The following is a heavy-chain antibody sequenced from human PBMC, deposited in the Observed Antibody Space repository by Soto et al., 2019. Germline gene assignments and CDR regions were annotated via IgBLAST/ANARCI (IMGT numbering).Heavy chain of an antibody. CDR3: ARDRTYYYDRKGMDV. CDR2: IYSGGST. Sequence: EVQLVETGGGLIQPGGSLRLSCAASGFTVSSNYMSWVRQAPGKGLEWVSVIYSGGSTYYADSVKGRFTISRDNSKNTLYLQMNSLRAEDTAVYYCARDRTYYYDRKGMDVWGQGTTVTVSS. D-gene: IGHD3-22*01. J-gene: IGHJ6*02. CDR1: GFTVSSNY. V-gene: IGHV3-53*02.